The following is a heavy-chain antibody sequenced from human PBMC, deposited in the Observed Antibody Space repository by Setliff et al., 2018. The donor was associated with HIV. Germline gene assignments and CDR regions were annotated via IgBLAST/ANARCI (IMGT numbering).Heavy chain of an antibody. Sequence: SETLSLTCTVSGGSISSSSYYWDWIRQPPGKSLEWVGSIFYTGSTNYRPSLESRVIVSLDTSKNQFSLKLSSVTAADTAVYYCARQGAGIQVRYFDWPWDPWTLDFDIWGRGTLVTVSS. J-gene: IGHJ2*01. CDR1: GGSISSSSYY. D-gene: IGHD3-9*01. V-gene: IGHV4-39*01. CDR3: ARQGAGIQVRYFDWPWDPWTLDFDI. CDR2: IFYTGST.